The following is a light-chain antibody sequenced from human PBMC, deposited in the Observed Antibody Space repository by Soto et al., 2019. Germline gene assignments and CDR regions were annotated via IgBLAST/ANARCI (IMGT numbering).Light chain of an antibody. Sequence: DIQLTQTPSSLSASVGDRVTITCRSSQTISGYVIWYQQQPGKAPKLLISASYDLQSGVPSRFSGSESGTDFTLTISSLQPEDFATYFCQQSYSTPLTFGGGTKVEIK. CDR1: QTISGY. V-gene: IGKV1-39*01. CDR3: QQSYSTPLT. J-gene: IGKJ4*01. CDR2: ASY.